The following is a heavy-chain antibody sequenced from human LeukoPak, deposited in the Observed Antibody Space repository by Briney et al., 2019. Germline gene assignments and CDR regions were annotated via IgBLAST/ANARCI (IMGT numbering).Heavy chain of an antibody. CDR3: ARIVVPAAPFDY. CDR1: GGSISSYY. D-gene: IGHD2-2*01. V-gene: IGHV4-59*01. Sequence: SVTLSLTCTVSGGSISSYYWSWIRQPPGKGLEWIGYIYYSGSTNYNPSLKSRVTISVDTSKNQFSLKLSSVTAADTAVYYCARIVVPAAPFDYWGQGTLVTVSS. J-gene: IGHJ4*02. CDR2: IYYSGST.